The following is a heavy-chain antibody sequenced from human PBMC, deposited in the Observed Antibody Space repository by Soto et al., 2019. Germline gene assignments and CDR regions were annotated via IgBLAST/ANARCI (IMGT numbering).Heavy chain of an antibody. CDR2: INAGNGNT. V-gene: IGHV1-3*01. CDR3: ARESDSSGFYAFDI. Sequence: ASVKVYCKASGYTFTSYAMHWVRQAPGQRLEWMGWINAGNGNTKYSQKFQGRVTITRDTSASTAYMELSSLRSEDTAVYYCARESDSSGFYAFDIWGQGTMVTVSS. CDR1: GYTFTSYA. D-gene: IGHD6-19*01. J-gene: IGHJ3*02.